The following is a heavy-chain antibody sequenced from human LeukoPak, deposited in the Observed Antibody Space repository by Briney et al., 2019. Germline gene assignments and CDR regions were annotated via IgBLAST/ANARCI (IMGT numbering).Heavy chain of an antibody. J-gene: IGHJ5*02. Sequence: GGSLRLSCAASGFTFDDYAMHWVRQAPGKGLEWVSGISWNSGSIGYADSVKGRFTISRDNAKNSLYLQMNSLRAEDTALYYCAKDIKYQLLGGWFDPWGEGTLVTVSS. D-gene: IGHD2-2*01. CDR2: ISWNSGSI. V-gene: IGHV3-9*01. CDR1: GFTFDDYA. CDR3: AKDIKYQLLGGWFDP.